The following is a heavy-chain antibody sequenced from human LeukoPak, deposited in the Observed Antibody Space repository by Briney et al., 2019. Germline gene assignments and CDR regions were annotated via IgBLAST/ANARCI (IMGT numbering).Heavy chain of an antibody. CDR3: AREGVDKAMRIHFDY. CDR1: GGSISSSSYY. D-gene: IGHD5-18*01. Sequence: PSETLSLTCIVSGGSISSSSYYWRWIRQPPGKGLQWIGSIDYSGSTYYNPSLKRRVTISVDTSKHQFSLKLHSVTAADTAVYYCAREGVDKAMRIHFDYWGQGTLVTVSS. J-gene: IGHJ4*02. V-gene: IGHV4-39*07. CDR2: IDYSGST.